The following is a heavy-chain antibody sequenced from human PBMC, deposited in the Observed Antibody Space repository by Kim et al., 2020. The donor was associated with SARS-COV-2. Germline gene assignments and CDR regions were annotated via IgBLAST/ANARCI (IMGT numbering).Heavy chain of an antibody. J-gene: IGHJ6*01. D-gene: IGHD3-9*01. CDR1: GGTFSSYA. Sequence: SVKVSCKASGGTFSSYAISWVRQAPGQGLEWMGRIIPILGIANYAQKFQGRVTITADKSTSTAYMELSSLRSEDTAVYYWAGAGLGGDFDWLYGYYYYG. CDR2: IIPILGIA. CDR3: AGAGLGGDFDWLYGYYYYG. V-gene: IGHV1-69*04.